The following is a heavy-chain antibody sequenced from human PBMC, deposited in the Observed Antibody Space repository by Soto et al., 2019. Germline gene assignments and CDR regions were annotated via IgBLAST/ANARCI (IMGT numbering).Heavy chain of an antibody. Sequence: EVQLVESGGGLLQPGGSLRLSCAASGFTFSNYWMNWVRQAPGKGLVWVSRINSAGSTTNYADSVKGRFTIARDNAKNTLHLQRTSLTADHTAVYYCARIDFWSGMEVWGQGTKVTVSS. CDR1: GFTFSNYW. D-gene: IGHD3-3*01. CDR3: ARIDFWSGMEV. CDR2: INSAGSTT. V-gene: IGHV3-74*01. J-gene: IGHJ6*02.